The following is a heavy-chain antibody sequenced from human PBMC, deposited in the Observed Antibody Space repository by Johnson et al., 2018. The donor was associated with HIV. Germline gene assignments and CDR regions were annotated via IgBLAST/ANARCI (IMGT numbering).Heavy chain of an antibody. CDR1: GFTFSSYW. Sequence: VQLVESGGGLVQPGGSLRLSCAASGFTFSSYWMHWVRQAPGKGLVWVSRINSDGSSTSYADSVKGRFTISRDNSKNTLYLQMNSLRAEDTTVYYCAREGDGLRVSDDAFDIWGQGTMVTVSS. CDR3: AREGDGLRVSDDAFDI. D-gene: IGHD3-16*01. J-gene: IGHJ3*02. V-gene: IGHV3-74*01. CDR2: INSDGSST.